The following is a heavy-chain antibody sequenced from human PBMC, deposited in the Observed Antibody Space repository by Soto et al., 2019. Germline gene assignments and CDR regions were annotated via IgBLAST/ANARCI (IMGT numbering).Heavy chain of an antibody. CDR3: ARDFGRVPYYY. Sequence: GASAKVSCKDSGYTFTGYYMYWVRQDPGQGLEWMGWINPNSGGTNYAQKFQGWVTMTRDTSISTAYMELSRLRSDDTAVYYCARDFGRVPYYYWGQGTLVNVSS. CDR1: GYTFTGYY. J-gene: IGHJ4*02. D-gene: IGHD3-16*01. V-gene: IGHV1-2*04. CDR2: INPNSGGT.